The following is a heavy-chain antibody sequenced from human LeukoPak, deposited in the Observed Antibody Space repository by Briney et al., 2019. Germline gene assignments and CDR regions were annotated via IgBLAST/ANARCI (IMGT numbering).Heavy chain of an antibody. CDR2: MNPNSGNT. D-gene: IGHD3-10*01. V-gene: IGHV1-8*01. CDR1: GYTFTCYD. CDR3: ARGKTHYYGSGSAYNWFDP. Sequence: ASVKVSCKASGYTFTCYDINWVRHATGQGLEWKGWMNPNSGNTGYAQKFQGRVTMTRNTSISTAYMELSSLRSEDTAVYYCARGKTHYYGSGSAYNWFDPWGQGTLVTVSS. J-gene: IGHJ5*02.